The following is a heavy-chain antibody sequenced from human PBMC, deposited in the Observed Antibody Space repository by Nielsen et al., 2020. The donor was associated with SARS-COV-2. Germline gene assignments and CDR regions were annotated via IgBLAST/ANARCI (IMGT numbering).Heavy chain of an antibody. D-gene: IGHD2-2*01. V-gene: IGHV5-10-1*01. CDR1: GYSFTSYW. Sequence: GESLKISCQGSGYSFTSYWISWVRQMPGKGLEWMGRIDPSDSYTNYSPSFQGHVTISADKSISTAYLQWSSLKASDTAMYYCARIFTVVVPAAIPNDAFDIWGQGTMVTVSS. J-gene: IGHJ3*02. CDR2: IDPSDSYT. CDR3: ARIFTVVVPAAIPNDAFDI.